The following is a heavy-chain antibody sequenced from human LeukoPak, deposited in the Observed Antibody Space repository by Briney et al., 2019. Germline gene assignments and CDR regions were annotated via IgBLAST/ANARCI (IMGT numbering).Heavy chain of an antibody. V-gene: IGHV3-33*01. J-gene: IGHJ4*02. CDR1: GFTFSSYG. D-gene: IGHD2/OR15-2a*01. Sequence: PGGSLRLSCAASGFTFSSYGMHWVRQAPGKGLEWVAVIWYDGSNKYYADSVKGRFTISRDNSKNTPYLQMNSLRVEDTAVYYCARDLSGFLDYWGQGTLVTVSS. CDR3: ARDLSGFLDY. CDR2: IWYDGSNK.